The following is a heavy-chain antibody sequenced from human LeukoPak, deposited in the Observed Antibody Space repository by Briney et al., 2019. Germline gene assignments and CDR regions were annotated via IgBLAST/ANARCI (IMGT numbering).Heavy chain of an antibody. J-gene: IGHJ4*02. CDR1: GFTFSSYS. CDR2: ISSSSSYI. CDR3: ARDDNWNYENYFDY. Sequence: GGSLRLSCAASGFTFSSYSMNRVRQAPGKGLEWVSSISSSSSYIYYADSVKGRFTISRDNAKNSLYLQMNSLRAEDTAVYYCARDDNWNYENYFDYWGQGTLVTVSS. V-gene: IGHV3-21*01. D-gene: IGHD1-7*01.